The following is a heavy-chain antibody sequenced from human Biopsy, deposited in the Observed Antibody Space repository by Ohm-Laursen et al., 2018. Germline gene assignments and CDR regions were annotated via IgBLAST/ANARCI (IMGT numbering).Heavy chain of an antibody. CDR2: INPNNDNT. D-gene: IGHD3-22*01. CDR3: ARGPRGLVVITTTALYFDY. Sequence: ASVKVSYKASGYTFTSYYLHWVRQAPGQGLEWMGRINPNNDNTAYAQKFQGRITMTKDTSTSTVYMDLSSLTFDDSAVYYCARGPRGLVVITTTALYFDYWGQGNLVTVSS. CDR1: GYTFTSYY. J-gene: IGHJ4*02. V-gene: IGHV1-46*01.